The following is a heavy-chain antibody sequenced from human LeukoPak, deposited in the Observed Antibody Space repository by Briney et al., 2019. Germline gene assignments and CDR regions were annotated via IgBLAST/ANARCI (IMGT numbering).Heavy chain of an antibody. J-gene: IGHJ5*02. D-gene: IGHD2/OR15-2a*01. V-gene: IGHV1-18*01. CDR2: INPYNGNT. CDR3: ARELYGNWFDP. Sequence: ASVKVSCKASGYTFTTYGIIWVRQAPGQGLEWMGWINPYNGNTNYAQKLQGRVTMTTDTSTNTAYMELWSLRSDDTAVYYCARELYGNWFDPWGQGTLVTVSS. CDR1: GYTFTTYG.